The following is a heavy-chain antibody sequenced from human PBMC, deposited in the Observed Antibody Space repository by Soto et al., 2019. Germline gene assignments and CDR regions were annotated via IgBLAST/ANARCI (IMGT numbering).Heavy chain of an antibody. CDR2: ISAYNGNT. V-gene: IGHV1-18*01. CDR1: GYTFTSYG. D-gene: IGHD3-22*01. CDR3: ARWRRDYDSSGKFDY. Sequence: QVQLVQSGAEVKEPGASVKVSCKASGYTFTSYGISWVRQAPGQGLEWMGWISAYNGNTNYAQKLQGRVTMTTDTSTSTAYMELRSLRSDDTAVYYCARWRRDYDSSGKFDYWGQGTLVTVSS. J-gene: IGHJ4*02.